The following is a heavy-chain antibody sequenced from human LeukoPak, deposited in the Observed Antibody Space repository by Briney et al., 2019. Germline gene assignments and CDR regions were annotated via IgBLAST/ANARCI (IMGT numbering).Heavy chain of an antibody. J-gene: IGHJ4*02. Sequence: GGSLRLSCVASGFTFSNYWMHWVRQPPGKGLVWVSRIYVDGRTTNYADSVKGRLTISRDNSRNTLYLQMNSLRAEDTAVYYCAKTDSGSYSKSDYWGQGTLVTVSS. D-gene: IGHD1-26*01. CDR3: AKTDSGSYSKSDY. CDR1: GFTFSNYW. CDR2: IYVDGRTT. V-gene: IGHV3-74*01.